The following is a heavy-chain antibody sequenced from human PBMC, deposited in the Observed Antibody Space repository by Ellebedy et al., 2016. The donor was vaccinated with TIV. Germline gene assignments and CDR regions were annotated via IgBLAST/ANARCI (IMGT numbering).Heavy chain of an antibody. CDR2: IYYSGSA. J-gene: IGHJ6*03. Sequence: SETLSLTXTVSGDSIGGAGYYWSWIRQHPGKGLEWIGWIYYSGSADTNPSLRGRVSILMDTSKNQFSLNLKSVSAADTAVYYCARAYSGRNYYVDVWGRGTTVTVSS. CDR3: ARAYSGRNYYVDV. CDR1: GDSIGGAGYY. D-gene: IGHD1-26*01. V-gene: IGHV4-31*03.